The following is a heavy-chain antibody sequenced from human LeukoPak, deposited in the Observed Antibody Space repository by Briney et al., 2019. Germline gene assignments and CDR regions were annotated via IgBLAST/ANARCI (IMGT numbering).Heavy chain of an antibody. CDR1: GYTLTELS. V-gene: IGHV1-24*01. Sequence: ASVKVPCKVSGYTLTELSMHWVRQAPGKGLEWMGGFDPEDGETIYAQKFQGRVTMTEDTSTSTAYMELRSLRSDDTAVYYCARDLPLHIFDYWGQGTLVTVSS. CDR3: ARDLPLHIFDY. J-gene: IGHJ4*02. CDR2: FDPEDGET. D-gene: IGHD4-11*01.